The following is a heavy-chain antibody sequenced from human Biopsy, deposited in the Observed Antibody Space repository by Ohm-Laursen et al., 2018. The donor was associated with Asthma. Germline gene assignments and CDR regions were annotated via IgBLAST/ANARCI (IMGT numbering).Heavy chain of an antibody. CDR1: GVSISSDY. Sequence: GTLSLTCTVSGVSISSDYWSWIRQPPGKGLEWIGHIYYSGSTNYQPSLKSRVTISVDTSKNQFSLKLRSVTAADAAVCYYARGISRVTGLFDHFDSWGQGTLVTVSS. D-gene: IGHD2-21*02. J-gene: IGHJ4*02. CDR3: ARGISRVTGLFDHFDS. CDR2: IYYSGST. V-gene: IGHV4-59*01.